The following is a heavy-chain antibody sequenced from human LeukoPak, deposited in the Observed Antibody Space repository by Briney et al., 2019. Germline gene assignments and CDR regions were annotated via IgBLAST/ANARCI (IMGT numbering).Heavy chain of an antibody. J-gene: IGHJ4*02. Sequence: GGSLRLSCAASGLTISSYSMNWVRQAPGKGLQWVSYISSSSSTIYYADSVKGRFTISRDNAKNSLYLQMNSLGAEDTAVYYCARGVTYWGQGTLVTVSS. CDR3: ARGVTY. V-gene: IGHV3-48*04. CDR2: ISSSSSTI. D-gene: IGHD3-10*01. CDR1: GLTISSYS.